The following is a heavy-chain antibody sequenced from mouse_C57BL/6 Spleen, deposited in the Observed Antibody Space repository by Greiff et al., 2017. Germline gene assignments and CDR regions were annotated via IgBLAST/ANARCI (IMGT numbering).Heavy chain of an antibody. Sequence: EVQGVESGEGLVKPGGSLKLSCAASGFTFSSYAMSWVRQTPEKRLEWVAYISSGGDYNYYAATVKGRFTISRDNARNTLYLQMSSLMSEDTAIYYCTRWDDGYYGDYWGQGTSVTVSS. D-gene: IGHD2-3*01. CDR1: GFTFSSYA. J-gene: IGHJ4*01. CDR2: ISSGGDYN. V-gene: IGHV5-9-1*02. CDR3: TRWDDGYYGDY.